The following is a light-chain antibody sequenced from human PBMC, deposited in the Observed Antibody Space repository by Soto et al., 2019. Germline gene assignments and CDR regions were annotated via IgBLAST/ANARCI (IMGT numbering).Light chain of an antibody. Sequence: QSALTQPPAASVSPVQSVTISCTGTSSDVGDYNYVSWYQQHPGRAPKLMIYEVNKRPSGVPDRFSGSKSGNTASLTVSGLQAEDEADYYCSSYAGKGVFGGGTKRTVL. CDR2: EVN. J-gene: IGLJ2*01. CDR1: SSDVGDYNY. CDR3: SSYAGKGV. V-gene: IGLV2-8*01.